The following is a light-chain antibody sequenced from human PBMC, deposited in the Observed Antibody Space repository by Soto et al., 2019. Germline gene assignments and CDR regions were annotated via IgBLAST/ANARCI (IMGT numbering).Light chain of an antibody. CDR3: MQALQTHWT. J-gene: IGKJ1*01. CDR2: LGS. V-gene: IGKV2-28*01. Sequence: DIVMTQSPLSLPVTPGEPASISCRSSESLLHSNGYNYLDWYLQKPGQSPQLLIFLGSNRASGVPDRVSCSGSGTDFSLKISKGEADDVGVYYCMQALQTHWTFGQGTKVDIK. CDR1: ESLLHSNGYNY.